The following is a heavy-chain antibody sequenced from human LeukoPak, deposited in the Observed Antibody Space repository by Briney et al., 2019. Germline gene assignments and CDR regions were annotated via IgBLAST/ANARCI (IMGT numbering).Heavy chain of an antibody. D-gene: IGHD6-6*01. J-gene: IGHJ4*02. CDR1: GFTFSSYW. CDR2: IKTDGSST. V-gene: IGHV3-74*01. Sequence: PGGSLRLSCAASGFTFSSYWMHWVRHAPGMGLVWVSRIKTDGSSTNYADSVKGRFTISRDNAKNTLYLQMNSLRAEDTAVYYCARDSSPEGLDYWGQGTLVTVSS. CDR3: ARDSSPEGLDY.